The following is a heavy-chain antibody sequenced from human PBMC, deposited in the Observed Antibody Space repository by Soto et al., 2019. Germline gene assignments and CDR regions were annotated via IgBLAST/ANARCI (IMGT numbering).Heavy chain of an antibody. CDR3: ARGSILTGYNYYYYGMDV. J-gene: IGHJ6*02. V-gene: IGHV1-69*13. CDR2: IIPIFGTA. Sequence: ASVKVSCKASGGTFSSYAISWVRQAPGQGLEWKGGIIPIFGTANYAQKFQGRVTITADDSTSTAYMELSSLRSEDTAVYYCARGSILTGYNYYYYGMDVWSQGTTVTVSS. D-gene: IGHD3-9*01. CDR1: GGTFSSYA.